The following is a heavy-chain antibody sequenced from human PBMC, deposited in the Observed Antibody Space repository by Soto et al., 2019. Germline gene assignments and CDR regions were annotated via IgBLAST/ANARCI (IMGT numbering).Heavy chain of an antibody. V-gene: IGHV1-18*01. J-gene: IGHJ4*02. CDR2: ISAYNGNT. Sequence: ASVKVSCKASGYTFTSYGITWVRQAPGQGLEWMGWISAYNGNTDYAQNLQGRVTMTTDTSTSTAYMELRSLRSDDTAVYYCAIHPLPAALRHYFDYWGQGTLVTVSS. CDR1: GYTFTSYG. CDR3: AIHPLPAALRHYFDY. D-gene: IGHD2-2*01.